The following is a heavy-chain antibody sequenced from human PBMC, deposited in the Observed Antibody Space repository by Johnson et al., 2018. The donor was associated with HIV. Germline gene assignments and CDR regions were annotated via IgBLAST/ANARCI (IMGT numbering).Heavy chain of an antibody. V-gene: IGHV3-30*04. J-gene: IGHJ3*02. Sequence: QVQLVESGGGLIQPGGSLRLSCAASGFTFSNYAMHWVRQAPGKGLEWVAVISYDGSNKYYADSVKGRFTISRDNSKNTLYLQMNSLRAEDTAVYYCARQYYGSGTDAFDIWGQGTMVTVSS. CDR2: ISYDGSNK. D-gene: IGHD3-10*01. CDR3: ARQYYGSGTDAFDI. CDR1: GFTFSNYA.